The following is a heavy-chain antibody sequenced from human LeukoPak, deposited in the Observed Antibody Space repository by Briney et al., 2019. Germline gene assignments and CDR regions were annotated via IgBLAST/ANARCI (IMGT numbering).Heavy chain of an antibody. CDR1: GVTFSSYA. CDR2: ISGSGGST. V-gene: IGHV3-23*01. J-gene: IGHJ4*02. CDR3: APTPLEWLLEVPN. Sequence: GGSLRLSCAASGVTFSSYAMSWVRQAPGKGLEWVSAISGSGGSTYYADSVKGRFTISRDNSKNTLYLQMNSLRAEDTAVYYCAPTPLEWLLEVPNWGQGTLVTVSS. D-gene: IGHD3-3*01.